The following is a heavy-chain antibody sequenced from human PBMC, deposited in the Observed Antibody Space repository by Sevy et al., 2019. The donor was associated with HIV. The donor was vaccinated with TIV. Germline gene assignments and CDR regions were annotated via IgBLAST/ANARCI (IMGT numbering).Heavy chain of an antibody. CDR2: VFHSGST. CDR1: GYSITSGYL. V-gene: IGHV4-38-2*01. J-gene: IGHJ4*02. D-gene: IGHD3-10*01. Sequence: SQTPSLTCAVSGYSITSGYLWGWIRQPPGKGLEWIGSVFHSGSTYYNPSLNSRVIISVDTSKNQFSLKLNSVTAADTAVYYCARHSHGSATYYVPFDSWGQGTLVTVSS. CDR3: ARHSHGSATYYVPFDS.